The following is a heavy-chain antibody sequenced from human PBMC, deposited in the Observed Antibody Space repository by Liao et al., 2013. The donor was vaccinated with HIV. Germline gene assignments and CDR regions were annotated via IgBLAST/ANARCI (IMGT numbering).Heavy chain of an antibody. CDR2: IYPSGST. D-gene: IGHD1-14*01. CDR3: ARKGVGIDAFDI. CDR1: GGSISSGSYY. Sequence: QVLLQESGPGLVKPSQTLSLTCTVSGGSISSGSYYWSWIRQPAGKGLDWIGRIYPSGSTNYNPSLKSRVTMSVDTSKNQFSLSLNSVTAADTAVYYCARKGVGIDAFDIWGQGTVVTVSS. J-gene: IGHJ3*02. V-gene: IGHV4-61*02.